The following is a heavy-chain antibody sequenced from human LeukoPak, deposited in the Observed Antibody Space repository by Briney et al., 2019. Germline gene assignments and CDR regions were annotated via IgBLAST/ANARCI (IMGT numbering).Heavy chain of an antibody. CDR2: IYYSGST. Sequence: SETLSLTCTVSGGSISSGDYYWSWIRQPPGKGLEWIGYIYYSGSTYYNPSLKSRVTISVDTSKNQFSLKLSSVTAADTAVYYCARGGPTGDLLKWGQGTLVTVSS. V-gene: IGHV4-30-4*01. J-gene: IGHJ4*02. CDR3: ARGGPTGDLLK. CDR1: GGSISSGDYY. D-gene: IGHD7-27*01.